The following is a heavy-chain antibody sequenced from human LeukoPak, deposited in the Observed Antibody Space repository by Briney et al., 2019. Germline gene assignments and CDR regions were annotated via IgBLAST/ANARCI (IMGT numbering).Heavy chain of an antibody. V-gene: IGHV1-69*13. CDR3: ASKLYDSSGYYY. J-gene: IGHJ4*02. Sequence: ASVKVSCKASGGTFSSYAISWVRQAPGQGLEWMGGIIPIFGTANYAQKFQGRVTITADESTSTAYMELSSLRSEDTAVYYCASKLYDSSGYYYWGQGTLVTVSS. CDR2: IIPIFGTA. D-gene: IGHD3-22*01. CDR1: GGTFSSYA.